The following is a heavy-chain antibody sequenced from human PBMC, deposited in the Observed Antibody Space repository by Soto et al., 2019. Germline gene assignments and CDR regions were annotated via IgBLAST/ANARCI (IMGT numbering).Heavy chain of an antibody. CDR1: GFTVSSTY. V-gene: IGHV3-66*01. Sequence: GGSLRLSCAASGFTVSSTYMTWVRQAPGKGLEWVSIIYSGGSTYYSDSVKGRFIISRDNSQNTLYLQMNSLTAEDTAVYYCARDPGHWDDSSDYLNAGGHWGQGTLVTVSS. CDR3: ARDPGHWDDSSDYLNAGGH. CDR2: IYSGGST. D-gene: IGHD3-22*01. J-gene: IGHJ4*02.